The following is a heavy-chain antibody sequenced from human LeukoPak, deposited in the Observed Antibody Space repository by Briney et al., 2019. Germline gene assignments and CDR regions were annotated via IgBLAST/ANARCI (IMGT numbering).Heavy chain of an antibody. V-gene: IGHV3-11*05. CDR2: ISSSSSYT. D-gene: IGHD2-2*01. Sequence: GGSLRLSCAASGFTFSDYYMSWIRQAPGKGLEWVSYISSSSSYTNYADSVKGRFTISRDNAKNSLYLQMNSLRAEDTAVYYCARGLPAAIGSFDYWGQGTLVTVYS. CDR3: ARGLPAAIGSFDY. CDR1: GFTFSDYY. J-gene: IGHJ4*02.